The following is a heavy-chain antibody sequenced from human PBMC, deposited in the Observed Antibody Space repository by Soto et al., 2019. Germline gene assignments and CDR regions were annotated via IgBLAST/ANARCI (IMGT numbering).Heavy chain of an antibody. CDR2: ISSSSSYI. V-gene: IGHV3-21*01. CDR3: AREDRGRGGYVPDY. Sequence: GGSLRLSCAASGFTFSSYSMNWVRQAPGKGLEWVSSISSSSSYIYYADSVKGRFTISRDNAKNSLYLQMNSLRAEDTAVYYCAREDRGRGGYVPDYWGQGTLVTVSS. D-gene: IGHD5-12*01. CDR1: GFTFSSYS. J-gene: IGHJ4*02.